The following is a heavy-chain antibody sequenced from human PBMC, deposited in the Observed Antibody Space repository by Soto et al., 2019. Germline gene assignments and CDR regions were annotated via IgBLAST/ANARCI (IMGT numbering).Heavy chain of an antibody. Sequence: QVQLVESGGGVVQPGRSLRLSCAASGFTFSSYAMHWVRQAPGKGLEWVAVISYDGSNKYYADSVKGRFTISRDNSKNTLYLQMNSLRAEDTAVYYCARDRSSSSTHDYYYYYGMDVWGQGTTVTVSS. CDR3: ARDRSSSSTHDYYYYYGMDV. CDR2: ISYDGSNK. CDR1: GFTFSSYA. V-gene: IGHV3-30-3*01. J-gene: IGHJ6*02. D-gene: IGHD6-6*01.